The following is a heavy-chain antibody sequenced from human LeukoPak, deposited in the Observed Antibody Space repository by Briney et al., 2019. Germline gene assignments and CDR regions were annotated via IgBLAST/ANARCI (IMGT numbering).Heavy chain of an antibody. CDR1: GYSFTGYY. J-gene: IGHJ4*02. CDR3: ATIGPYDILTVMGFDY. V-gene: IGHV1-24*01. CDR2: FDPEDGET. Sequence: ASVKVSCKASGYSFTGYYMHWVRQAPGKGLEWMGGFDPEDGETIYAQKFQGRVTMTEDTSTDTAYMELSSLRSEDTAVYYCATIGPYDILTVMGFDYWGQGTLVTVSS. D-gene: IGHD3-9*01.